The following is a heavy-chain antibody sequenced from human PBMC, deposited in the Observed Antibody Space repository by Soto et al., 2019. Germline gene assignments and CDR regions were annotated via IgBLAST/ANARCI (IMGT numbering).Heavy chain of an antibody. D-gene: IGHD3-22*01. J-gene: IGHJ4*02. Sequence: EVQLLESGGGLVQPGGSLRLSCAASGFTFSSYAMSWVRQAPGKGLEWVSAISGSGGSTYYADSVKGRFTISRDNSKNTLYRQMKSRRGEDTAVYYCAKSPGDQVGYDSSGYYYLVHWGQVALVTVST. CDR2: ISGSGGST. CDR1: GFTFSSYA. CDR3: AKSPGDQVGYDSSGYYYLVH. V-gene: IGHV3-23*01.